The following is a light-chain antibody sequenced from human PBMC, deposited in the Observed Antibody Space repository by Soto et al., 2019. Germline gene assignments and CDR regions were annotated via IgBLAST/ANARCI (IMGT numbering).Light chain of an antibody. V-gene: IGKV3-15*01. CDR3: QHYNNWPPWT. CDR1: QSVSSN. J-gene: IGKJ1*01. CDR2: GAS. Sequence: EIVMTQSPATLSVSPGERATFSCRASQSVSSNLAWYQQKPGQAPRLLIYGASIRATGIPARFSGSGSGTELTLTISSLQSEDFAVYYCQHYNNWPPWTFGQGTKVDIK.